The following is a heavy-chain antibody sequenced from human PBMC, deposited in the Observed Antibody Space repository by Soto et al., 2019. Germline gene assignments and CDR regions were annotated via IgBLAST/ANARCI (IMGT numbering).Heavy chain of an antibody. CDR3: ARDRGGLAVYAGPDH. CDR2: TSYDGSNK. CDR1: GFTFNTYA. Sequence: PGGSLRLSCAASGFTFNTYAMHWVRQAPGKGLEWAALTSYDGSNKYYADSVKGRFTISRDNSKNTLYLQMNSLRTEDTAVYYCARDRGGLAVYAGPDHWGQGTLVTVSS. D-gene: IGHD2-8*01. V-gene: IGHV3-30-3*01. J-gene: IGHJ4*02.